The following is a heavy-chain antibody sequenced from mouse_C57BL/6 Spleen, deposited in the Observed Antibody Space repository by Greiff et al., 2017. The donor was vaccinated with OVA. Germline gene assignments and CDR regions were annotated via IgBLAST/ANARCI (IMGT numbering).Heavy chain of an antibody. J-gene: IGHJ3*01. Sequence: EVQRVESGGGLVKPGGSLKLSCAASGFTFSSYAMSWVRQTPEKRLEWVATISDGGSYTYYPDNVKGRFTISRDNAKNTLYLQMSSLKSEDTAMYYCARRAVDGYFFFAYWGQGTLVTVSA. CDR3: ARRAVDGYFFFAY. CDR1: GFTFSSYA. CDR2: ISDGGSYT. V-gene: IGHV5-4*03. D-gene: IGHD2-3*01.